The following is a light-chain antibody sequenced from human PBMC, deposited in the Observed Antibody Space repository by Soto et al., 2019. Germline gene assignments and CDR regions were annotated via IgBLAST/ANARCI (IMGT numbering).Light chain of an antibody. CDR1: SSDVGAYTF. Sequence: QSVLTQPDSVSGSPGQSITISCTGTSSDVGAYTFVSWYQQHPDKVPKLMIFDVSRRPSGVSDRFSGSKSGNTASLTISGLQPEDEADYYCSSYTSSSTHVFGSGTKLTVL. CDR2: DVS. CDR3: SSYTSSSTHV. V-gene: IGLV2-14*03. J-gene: IGLJ1*01.